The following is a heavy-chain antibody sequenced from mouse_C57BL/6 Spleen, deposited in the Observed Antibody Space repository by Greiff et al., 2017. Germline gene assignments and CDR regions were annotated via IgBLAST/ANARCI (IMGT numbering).Heavy chain of an antibody. Sequence: DVMLVESGGGLVKPGGSLKLSCAASGFTFSDYGMHWVRQAPEKGLEWVAYISSGSSTIYYAATVKGRFTISRDNAKNTLFLQMTSLRSEDTAMYYCARGYYGNYVYYYAMDYWGQGTSVTVSS. CDR1: GFTFSDYG. D-gene: IGHD2-1*01. V-gene: IGHV5-17*01. CDR2: ISSGSSTI. J-gene: IGHJ4*01. CDR3: ARGYYGNYVYYYAMDY.